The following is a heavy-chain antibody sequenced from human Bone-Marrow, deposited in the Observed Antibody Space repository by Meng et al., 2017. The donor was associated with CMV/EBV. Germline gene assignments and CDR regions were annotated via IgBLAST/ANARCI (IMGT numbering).Heavy chain of an antibody. CDR2: ISSSSSYI. J-gene: IGHJ4*02. Sequence: SCAAYGFTFSSYSMNWVRQAPGKGLEWVASISSSSSYIYYADSVKGRFTISRDNAKNSLYLQMNSLRAEDTAVYYCARDRQGVPVDYWGQGTLVTVSS. CDR3: ARDRQGVPVDY. D-gene: IGHD2-8*01. V-gene: IGHV3-21*01. CDR1: GFTFSSYS.